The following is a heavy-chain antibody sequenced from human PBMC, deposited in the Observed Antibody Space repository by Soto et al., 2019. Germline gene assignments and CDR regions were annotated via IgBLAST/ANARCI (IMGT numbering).Heavy chain of an antibody. J-gene: IGHJ3*02. CDR1: GFSFSTYA. V-gene: IGHV3-23*01. CDR3: AKKWGGIYVFDI. CDR2: INGRGDDT. D-gene: IGHD1-26*01. Sequence: GGSLRLSCAASGFSFSTYAMSWVRQAPGKGLEWVSAINGRGDDTYYADSVKGRFTISRDNSKNTLYLQMNSLRAEDTAVYFCAKKWGGIYVFDIWGQGTMVTVSS.